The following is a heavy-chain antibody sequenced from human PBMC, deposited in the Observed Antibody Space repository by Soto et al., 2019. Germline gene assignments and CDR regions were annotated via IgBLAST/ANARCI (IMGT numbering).Heavy chain of an antibody. J-gene: IGHJ4*02. CDR1: GYSFTYYW. CDR2: IFPGDSDT. V-gene: IGHV5-51*01. CDR3: ARLTRRYSYDSIDYSNF. D-gene: IGHD3-22*01. Sequence: GESLKISCKGSGYSFTYYWIGWVRQMPGKGLEWMGIIFPGDSDTRYSPSFQGQVTISVDKSISTAYLQWSSLKASDTAMYYCARLTRRYSYDSIDYSNFWGQGTLVTVSS.